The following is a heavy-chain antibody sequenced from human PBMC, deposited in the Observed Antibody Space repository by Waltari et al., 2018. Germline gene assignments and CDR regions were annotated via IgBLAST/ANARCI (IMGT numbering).Heavy chain of an antibody. CDR2: ISPYNGKP. D-gene: IGHD2-21*01. CDR1: GYTFTNYG. V-gene: IGHV1-18*01. Sequence: QGQLVQSGGVVKKPGASVKVSCKASGYTFTNYGLFWVRQAPGQGLQWLGGISPYNGKPNYAPPVPDRITLPTATSTTTAYMELRSLKSDDTAVYYCAREHCGTSSCSQDAFDIWGQGTMVTVSS. CDR3: AREHCGTSSCSQDAFDI. J-gene: IGHJ3*02.